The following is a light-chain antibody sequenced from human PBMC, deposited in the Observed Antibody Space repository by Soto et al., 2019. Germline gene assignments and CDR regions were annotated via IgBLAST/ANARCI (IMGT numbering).Light chain of an antibody. J-gene: IGKJ1*01. CDR3: PQQYSSVWT. CDR2: WAS. Sequence: DIVVTQSPDSLAVSLGEGATINCKSSQSVLYSSTKKNYIAWYQQKPGQPPKLLIYWASTRESGVPDRFRGSGCGRGWTVRVSSLQAEDVAVYYCPQQYSSVWTVGQGTKVDI. V-gene: IGKV4-1*01. CDR1: QSVLYSSTKKNY.